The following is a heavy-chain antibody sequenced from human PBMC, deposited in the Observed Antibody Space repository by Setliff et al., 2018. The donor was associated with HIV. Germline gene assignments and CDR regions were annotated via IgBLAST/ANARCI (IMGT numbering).Heavy chain of an antibody. CDR2: ISSSGVYT. Sequence: SLRLSCSYTYISLSMLWVRQAPGKGLEWVSSISSSGVYTLHADSVKGRFTVSRDNYKKTLYLQMNSLRVEDTALYYCATGGADYFGSVIYSWGQGTLVTV. V-gene: IGHV3-21*01. CDR1: YTYISLS. J-gene: IGHJ4*02. D-gene: IGHD3-10*01. CDR3: ATGGADYFGSVIYS.